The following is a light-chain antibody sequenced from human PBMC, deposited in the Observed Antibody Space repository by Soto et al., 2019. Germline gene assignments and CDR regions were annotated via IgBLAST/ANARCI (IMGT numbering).Light chain of an antibody. Sequence: DIQINQSPSSVSASVGDRFTVTCPASQNISSWLAWYQQTPGKARNLLIYGSSTLQRGVPSRFSGGGSGTELTLTISSLQPEEFAIYFCQQGNRFQFAFGAGTKVDI. CDR2: GSS. CDR1: QNISSW. J-gene: IGKJ3*01. CDR3: QQGNRFQFA. V-gene: IGKV1-12*01.